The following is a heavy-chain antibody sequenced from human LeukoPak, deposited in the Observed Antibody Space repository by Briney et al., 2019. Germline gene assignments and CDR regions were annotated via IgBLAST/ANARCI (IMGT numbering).Heavy chain of an antibody. CDR2: ISATSTNT. CDR1: GFPFSNYA. V-gene: IGHV3-23*01. CDR3: GRDPNGDYIGAFDM. Sequence: GGSLRLSCVASGFPFSNYAMVWVRQAPGKGLEWVAGISATSTNTYYADSVKGRSTISRDNAKNTLYLEMNSLRAEDTAVYYCGRDPNGDYIGAFDMWGRGTMVTVSP. D-gene: IGHD4-17*01. J-gene: IGHJ3*02.